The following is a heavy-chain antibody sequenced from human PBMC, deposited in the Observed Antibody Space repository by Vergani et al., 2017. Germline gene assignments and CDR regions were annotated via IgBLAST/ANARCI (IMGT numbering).Heavy chain of an antibody. CDR2: IYYSGST. J-gene: IGHJ4*02. Sequence: QVQLQESGPGLVKPSETLSLTCTVSGGSVSSGSYYWSWIRQPAGKGLEWIGYIYYSGSTNYNPSLKSRVTISGDTSKNQFSLKLSSVTAADTAVYYCAREDRDTGIFEEEAHLDYWGQGTLVTVSS. CDR3: AREDRDTGIFEEEAHLDY. V-gene: IGHV4-61*10. D-gene: IGHD1-14*01. CDR1: GGSVSSGSYY.